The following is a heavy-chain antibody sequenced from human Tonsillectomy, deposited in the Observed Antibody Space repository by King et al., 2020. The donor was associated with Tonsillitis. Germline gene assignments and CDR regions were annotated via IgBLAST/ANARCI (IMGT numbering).Heavy chain of an antibody. V-gene: IGHV5-10-1*03. CDR3: ATMVRGVIMWAWFDP. CDR1: GYSFTSYW. Sequence: VQLVESGAEVKKPGESLRISCTGSGYSFTSYWISWVRQMPGKGLEWMGRIDPSDSYTNYSPSFQGHVTISADKSISTAYLQWSSLKASDTAMYYCATMVRGVIMWAWFDPWGQGTLVTVSS. D-gene: IGHD3-10*01. J-gene: IGHJ5*02. CDR2: IDPSDSYT.